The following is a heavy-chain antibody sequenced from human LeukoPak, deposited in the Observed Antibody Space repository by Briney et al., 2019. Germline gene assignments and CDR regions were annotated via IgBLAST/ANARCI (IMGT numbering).Heavy chain of an antibody. CDR2: IYYSGST. V-gene: IGHV4-39*07. CDR1: GGSISSSSYY. Sequence: RASETLSLTCTVSGGSISSSSYYWGWIRQPPGKGLEWIGSIYYSGSTYYNPSLKSRVTISVDTSKNQFSLKLSSVTAADTAVYYCAVVDSSGWYCHDYWGQGTLVTVSS. J-gene: IGHJ4*02. CDR3: AVVDSSGWYCHDY. D-gene: IGHD6-19*01.